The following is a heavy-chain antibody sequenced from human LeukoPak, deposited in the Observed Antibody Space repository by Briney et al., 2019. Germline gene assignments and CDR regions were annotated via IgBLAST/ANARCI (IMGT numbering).Heavy chain of an antibody. CDR1: GFTFRSYA. CDR3: AKGDCSSTSCYAPADY. V-gene: IGHV3-23*01. D-gene: IGHD2-2*01. Sequence: GGSLRLSCAASGFTFRSYAMSWVRQAPGKGLEWVSAISGNGGGTHYADSVKGRFTISRDNSKNTLYLQMNSLRAEDTAVYYCAKGDCSSTSCYAPADYWGQGTLATVSS. CDR2: ISGNGGGT. J-gene: IGHJ4*02.